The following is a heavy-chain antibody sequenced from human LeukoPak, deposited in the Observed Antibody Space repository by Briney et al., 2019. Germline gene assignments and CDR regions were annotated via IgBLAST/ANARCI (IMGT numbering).Heavy chain of an antibody. CDR2: ISSSSSYI. CDR1: GFDFSGFS. Sequence: GGALRLSCVVSGFDFSGFSMNWVRQAPGEGLEWVSSISSSSSYIYYADSVKGRFTISRDNAKNSLYLQMNSLRAEDTAVYYCARDFEYYDSSGYYYGWGSDYWGQGTLVTVSS. D-gene: IGHD3-22*01. CDR3: ARDFEYYDSSGYYYGWGSDY. J-gene: IGHJ4*02. V-gene: IGHV3-21*01.